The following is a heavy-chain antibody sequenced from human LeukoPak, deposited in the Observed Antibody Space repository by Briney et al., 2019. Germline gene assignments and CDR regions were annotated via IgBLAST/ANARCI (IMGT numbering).Heavy chain of an antibody. CDR2: IKGKIDGGTI. CDR3: TSGTGYTDHDY. J-gene: IGHJ4*02. CDR1: GFTFSNAW. D-gene: IGHD5-12*01. Sequence: GGSLRLSCAASGFTFSNAWMSWVRQAPGKGLEWVGRIKGKIDGGTIDYAAPVKGRFIVSRDDSEDTLYLEMNSLKTEDTAVYYCTSGTGYTDHDYWGQGTLVTVSS. V-gene: IGHV3-15*01.